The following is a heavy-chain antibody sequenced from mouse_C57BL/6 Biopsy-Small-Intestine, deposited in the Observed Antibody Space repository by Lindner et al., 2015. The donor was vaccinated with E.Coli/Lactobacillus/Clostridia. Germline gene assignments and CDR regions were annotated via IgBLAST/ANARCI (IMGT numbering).Heavy chain of an antibody. CDR2: IYPGDGDT. V-gene: IGHV1-82*01. J-gene: IGHJ1*01. CDR3: ARYGDWDWYFDV. CDR1: GYAFSSSW. D-gene: IGHD4-1*01. Sequence: VQLQESGPELVKPGASVKISCKASGYAFSSSWMSWVKQRPGKGLEWIGRIYPGDGDTNYNGKFKGKATLTADKSSSTAYMQLSSLTSEDSAVYFCARYGDWDWYFDVWGAGTTVTVSS.